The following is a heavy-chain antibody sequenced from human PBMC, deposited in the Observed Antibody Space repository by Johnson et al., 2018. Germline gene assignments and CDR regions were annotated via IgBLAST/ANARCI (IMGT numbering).Heavy chain of an antibody. Sequence: VQLVQSGGGVVQPGRSLRLSCAASGFTFSSYGMHWVRQAPGKGLVWVSRIKSAGNSKASADSVKGRFTLSRDNANNTLYLQMDSLTVEDTAVYYCAKTLYYYDSSGLEYFQHWGQGTLVTVSS. CDR1: GFTFSSYG. D-gene: IGHD3-22*01. J-gene: IGHJ1*01. V-gene: IGHV3-74*02. CDR2: IKSAGNSK. CDR3: AKTLYYYDSSGLEYFQH.